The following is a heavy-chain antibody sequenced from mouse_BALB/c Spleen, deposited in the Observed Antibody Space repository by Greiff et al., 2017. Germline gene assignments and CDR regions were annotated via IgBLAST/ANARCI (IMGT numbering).Heavy chain of an antibody. J-gene: IGHJ3*01. V-gene: IGHV5-17*02. CDR2: ISSGSSTI. CDR3: ARSGYYGYDWFAY. D-gene: IGHD2-2*01. CDR1: GFTFSSFG. Sequence: EVMLVESGGGLVQPGGSRKLSCAASGFTFSSFGMHWVRQAPEKGLEWVAYISSGSSTIYYADTVKGRFTISRDNPKNTLFLQMTSLRSEDTAMYYCARSGYYGYDWFAYWGQGTLVTVSA.